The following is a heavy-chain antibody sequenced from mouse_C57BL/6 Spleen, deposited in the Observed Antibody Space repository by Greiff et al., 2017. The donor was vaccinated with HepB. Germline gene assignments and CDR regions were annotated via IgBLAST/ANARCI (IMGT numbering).Heavy chain of an antibody. CDR2: IYPGGGYT. CDR1: GYTFTNYW. V-gene: IGHV1-63*01. J-gene: IGHJ4*01. D-gene: IGHD2-4*01. Sequence: VQLQQSGAELVRPGTSVKMSCKASGYTFTNYWIGWAKQRPGHGLEWIGDIYPGGGYTNYNEKFKGKATLTADKSSSTAYMQFSSLTSEDSAIYYCARSDYDGPYAMDYWGQGTSVTVSS. CDR3: ARSDYDGPYAMDY.